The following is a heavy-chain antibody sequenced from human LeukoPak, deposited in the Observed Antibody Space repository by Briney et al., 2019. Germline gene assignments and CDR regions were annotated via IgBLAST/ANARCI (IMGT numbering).Heavy chain of an antibody. CDR2: IWYDGSNK. CDR1: GFTFSTQG. CDR3: ARGQTTVTN. V-gene: IGHV3-33*01. Sequence: GGSLRLSCAASGFTFSTQGMHWVRQAPGKGLEWVALIWYDGSNKYYADSVKGRFTISRDNSKNTLYLQMNSLRVEDTAVYYCARGQTTVTNWGQGTLVTVSS. J-gene: IGHJ4*02. D-gene: IGHD4-17*01.